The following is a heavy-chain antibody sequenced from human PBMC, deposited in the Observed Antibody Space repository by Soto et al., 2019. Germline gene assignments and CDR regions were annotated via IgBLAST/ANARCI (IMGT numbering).Heavy chain of an antibody. V-gene: IGHV4-30-2*01. CDR2: IYHSGST. CDR3: ARVSYYDSSGYHGFDP. Sequence: QLQLQESGSGLVKPSQTLSLTCAVSGGSISSGGYSWSWIRQPPGKGLEWIGYIYHSGSTYYNPSLNSRVTTAVDRSKNQFSLKLSSVTAADTAAYYCARVSYYDSSGYHGFDPWGQGTLVTVSS. D-gene: IGHD3-22*01. CDR1: GGSISSGGYS. J-gene: IGHJ5*02.